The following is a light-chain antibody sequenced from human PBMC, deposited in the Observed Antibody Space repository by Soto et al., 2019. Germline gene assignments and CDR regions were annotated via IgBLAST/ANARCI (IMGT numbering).Light chain of an antibody. Sequence: YELTQTPSVSVAPGQTARITCGANNIGSKSVHWYQQKPGQAPLLVVHDSSDRPSGIPARLSGSNSENTATLTISSVEAGDEADYYCQVWDFATDHPVFFGGGTK. J-gene: IGLJ2*01. CDR2: DSS. CDR1: NIGSKS. CDR3: QVWDFATDHPVF. V-gene: IGLV3-21*02.